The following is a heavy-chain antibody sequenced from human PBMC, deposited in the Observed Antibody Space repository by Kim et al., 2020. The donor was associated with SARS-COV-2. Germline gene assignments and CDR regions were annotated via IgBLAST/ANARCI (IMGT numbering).Heavy chain of an antibody. V-gene: IGHV4-39*01. CDR1: GVSISSSSYY. D-gene: IGHD2-21*01. CDR2: IYYSGTT. CDR3: ASHPRAWLQTIPYPFD. Sequence: SESLSLTCTVSGVSISSSSYYWGWIRQPPGKGREWIVSIYYSGTTYYNPSLKSRVTISVDTSKNQFSLKLSPVTAADTAVYYCASHPRAWLQTIPYPFD. J-gene: IGHJ4*01.